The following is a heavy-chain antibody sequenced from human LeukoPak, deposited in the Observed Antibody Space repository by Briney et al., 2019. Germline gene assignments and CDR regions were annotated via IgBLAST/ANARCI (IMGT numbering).Heavy chain of an antibody. CDR1: GYTFTSYY. V-gene: IGHV1-46*03. J-gene: IGHJ4*02. Sequence: PSVKLSCKSSGYTFTSYYMHWVRHPPGPGLEWMGIINTSGGSTSYAQEFQSRVTMTRDTSTSTVYMELSSLRSEDTAVYYCARTMVRGVAPATYWGQGNLVTVSS. D-gene: IGHD3-10*01. CDR2: INTSGGST. CDR3: ARTMVRGVAPATY.